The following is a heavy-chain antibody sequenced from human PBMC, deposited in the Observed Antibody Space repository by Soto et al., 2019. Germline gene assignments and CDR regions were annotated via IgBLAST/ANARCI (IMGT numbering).Heavy chain of an antibody. CDR1: GYIFVNYG. J-gene: IGHJ6*02. CDR3: VMVDNYVTPTPQDV. D-gene: IGHD3-16*01. V-gene: IGHV1-18*01. CDR2: ISPYTGNT. Sequence: QLVQSGDEVKKPGASVKVSCKASGYIFVNYGIAWVRQAPGQGLEWMGWISPYTGNTHSASKVQGRLTMTTDTSTSTAYMDLGSLTSDDTAVYYCVMVDNYVTPTPQDVWGQGTTVTVSS.